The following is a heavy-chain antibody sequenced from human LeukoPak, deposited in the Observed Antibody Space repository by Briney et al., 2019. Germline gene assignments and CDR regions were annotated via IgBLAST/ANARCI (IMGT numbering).Heavy chain of an antibody. V-gene: IGHV4-34*01. Sequence: SETLSLTCAVYGGSFSGYYWSWIRQPPGKGLEWIGEINHSGSTNYNPSLKSRVTISVDTSKNQFSLKLSSVTAADTAVYYCARTSVVVAAGGYYYGMDVWGQGTTVTVSS. CDR1: GGSFSGYY. CDR2: INHSGST. CDR3: ARTSVVVAAGGYYYGMDV. J-gene: IGHJ6*02. D-gene: IGHD2-15*01.